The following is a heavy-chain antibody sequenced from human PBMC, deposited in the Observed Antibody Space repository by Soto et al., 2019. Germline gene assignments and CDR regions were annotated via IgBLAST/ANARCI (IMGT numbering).Heavy chain of an antibody. CDR2: ISAYNGNT. CDR3: ARVWYGSGSSLVYYYGMDV. CDR1: GYTFTSYG. D-gene: IGHD3-10*01. Sequence: QVQLVQSGAEVKKPGASVKVSCKASGYTFTSYGISWVRQAPGQGLEWMGWISAYNGNTNYAQKLQGRVTMTTDTSTSTAYMELRSLRSDDTAVYYCARVWYGSGSSLVYYYGMDVWGQGTTVTVSS. J-gene: IGHJ6*02. V-gene: IGHV1-18*01.